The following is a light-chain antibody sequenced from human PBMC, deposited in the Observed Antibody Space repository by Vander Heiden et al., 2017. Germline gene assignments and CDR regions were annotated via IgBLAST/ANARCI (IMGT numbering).Light chain of an antibody. CDR2: FAS. J-gene: IGKJ1*01. CDR3: LQSLNTPRM. Sequence: DIVVTQSPLSLSVTPGEPAPISCRSSQSLRHSVGYNYLDWYLQKPGQSPQLLIYFASNRASGVPDRFSGSGSGTDFTLAISRVEAEDFGVYYCLQSLNTPRMFGRGTKVEIK. CDR1: QSLRHSVGYNY. V-gene: IGKV2-28*01.